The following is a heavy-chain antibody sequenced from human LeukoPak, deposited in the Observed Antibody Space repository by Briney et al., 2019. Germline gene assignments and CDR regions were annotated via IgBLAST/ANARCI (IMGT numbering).Heavy chain of an antibody. J-gene: IGHJ4*02. Sequence: SETLSLTCAVYGGSFSGYYWSWIRQPPGKGLEWIGEINHSGSTNYNPSLKSRVTISVDTSKNQFSLKLSSVTAADTAVYYCASSPVFVPHSYGWVRRPNNDYWGQGTLVTVSS. CDR3: ASSPVFVPHSYGWVRRPNNDY. D-gene: IGHD5-18*01. V-gene: IGHV4-34*01. CDR1: GGSFSGYY. CDR2: INHSGST.